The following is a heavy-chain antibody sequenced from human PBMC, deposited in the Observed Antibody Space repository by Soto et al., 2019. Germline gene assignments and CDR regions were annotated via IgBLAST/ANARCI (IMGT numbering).Heavy chain of an antibody. J-gene: IGHJ4*02. V-gene: IGHV1-2*02. CDR3: VRVSPGWNFDY. Sequence: QVRLVQSGAEVQKPGASVKVSCKAPRDFFKEHDYLHWLREAPGQGLEWTGWIRPWNGDTTYAQKFQGRLTLSRDMSIDTMYFDLTSLTPDDTAVYYWVRVSPGWNFDYWCQGTLLSVSS. CDR2: IRPWNGDT. CDR1: RDFFKEHDY. D-gene: IGHD6-19*01.